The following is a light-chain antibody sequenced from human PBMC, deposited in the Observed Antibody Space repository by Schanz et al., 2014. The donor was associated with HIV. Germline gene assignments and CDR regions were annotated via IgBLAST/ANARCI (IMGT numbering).Light chain of an antibody. Sequence: QSALTQPPSASGSPGQSVTLSCAGTSGDIGGYISWYQHHPGKAPKLLISEIDKRPSGVPDRFSGSRSGNTARLTVSGLQAEDEADYFCSASAGSDSFVVFGGGTKLTVL. CDR2: EID. J-gene: IGLJ2*01. V-gene: IGLV2-8*01. CDR1: SGDIGGY. CDR3: SASAGSDSFVV.